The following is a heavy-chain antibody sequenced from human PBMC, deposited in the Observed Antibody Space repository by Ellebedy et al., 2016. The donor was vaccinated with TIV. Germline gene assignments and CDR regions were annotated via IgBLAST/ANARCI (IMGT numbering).Heavy chain of an antibody. D-gene: IGHD3/OR15-3a*01. J-gene: IGHJ4*02. V-gene: IGHV3-53*01. CDR3: ARVDLGLAFDY. CDR1: GFAVSSNY. CDR2: IYSAGPT. Sequence: GESLKISCAVSGFAVSSNYMSWVRQAPGKGLEWVSIIYSAGPTYYADSVKGRFTISRDNSKNTLYLQMSSLRTEDTAVYYCARVDLGLAFDYWGRGTLVTVSP.